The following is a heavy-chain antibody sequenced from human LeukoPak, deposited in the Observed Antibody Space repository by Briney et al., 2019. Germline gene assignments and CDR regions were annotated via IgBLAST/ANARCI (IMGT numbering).Heavy chain of an antibody. CDR2: IYYSGST. J-gene: IGHJ4*02. V-gene: IGHV4-59*01. Sequence: PSETLSLTCTVSGGSISSYYWSWIRQPPGKGLEWIGYIYYSGSTNYNPSLKSRVTISVDTSKNQFSLKLSSVTAADTAAYYCARFGGYFDYWGQGTLVTVSS. CDR3: ARFGGYFDY. D-gene: IGHD3-10*01. CDR1: GGSISSYY.